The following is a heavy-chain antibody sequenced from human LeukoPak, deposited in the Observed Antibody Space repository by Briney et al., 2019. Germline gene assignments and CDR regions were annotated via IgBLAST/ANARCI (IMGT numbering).Heavy chain of an antibody. Sequence: GGSLRLSCAASGFTFSSYAMHWVRQAPGKGLEWVAVISYDGSNKYYADSVKGRFTISRDNSKNTLYLQMTSLRAEDTAVYYCVKGGSGNPLDYWGQGTLVTVSS. V-gene: IGHV3-30*14. J-gene: IGHJ4*02. CDR1: GFTFSSYA. CDR2: ISYDGSNK. D-gene: IGHD3-10*01. CDR3: VKGGSGNPLDY.